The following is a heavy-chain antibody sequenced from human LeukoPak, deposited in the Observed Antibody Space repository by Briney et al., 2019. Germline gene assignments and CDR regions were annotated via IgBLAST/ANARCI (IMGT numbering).Heavy chain of an antibody. CDR2: IYPGDSDT. CDR3: ASRPGYTSSWSFDY. D-gene: IGHD6-13*01. J-gene: IGHJ4*02. V-gene: IGHV5-51*01. CDR1: GCSFTSYW. Sequence: GESLKISCKGSGCSFTSYWIGWVRQMPGKGLEWMGIIYPGDSDTRYSPSFQGQVTMSADKSINTAYLQWSSLKASDTAMYYCASRPGYTSSWSFDYWGQGTLVTVSS.